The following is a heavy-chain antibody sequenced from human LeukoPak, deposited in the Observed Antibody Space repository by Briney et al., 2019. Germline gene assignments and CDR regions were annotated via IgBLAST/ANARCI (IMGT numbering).Heavy chain of an antibody. J-gene: IGHJ6*02. CDR1: GYTFTRYA. Sequence: ASVKVSCKASGYTFTRYAMNWVRQAPGQGLEWMGWIHTNTGHPTYAQGFTGRFVYTLDTSVSTAYLEISSLKAEDSAVYYCARLVVADYFYYLDVWGQGTTVTVSS. D-gene: IGHD3-16*02. CDR2: IHTNTGHP. CDR3: ARLVVADYFYYLDV. V-gene: IGHV7-4-1*02.